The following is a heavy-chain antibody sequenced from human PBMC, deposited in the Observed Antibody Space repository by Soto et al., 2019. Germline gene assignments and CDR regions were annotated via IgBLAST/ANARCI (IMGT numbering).Heavy chain of an antibody. CDR2: MNPNSGNT. Sequence: ASVKVSCKASGYTFTSYDINWVRQATGQGLEWMGWMNPNSGNTGYAQKFQGRVTMTRNTSISTAYMELSSLRSEDTAVYYCARGTAVAGTPEYWGQGTLVTVSS. D-gene: IGHD6-19*01. V-gene: IGHV1-8*01. CDR3: ARGTAVAGTPEY. J-gene: IGHJ4*02. CDR1: GYTFTSYD.